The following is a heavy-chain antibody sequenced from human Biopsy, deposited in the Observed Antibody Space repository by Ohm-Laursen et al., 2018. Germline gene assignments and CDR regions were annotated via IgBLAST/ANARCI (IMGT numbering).Heavy chain of an antibody. CDR3: AKDLGQVTAAIGY. J-gene: IGHJ4*02. D-gene: IGHD2-21*02. Sequence: SLSLSCAASGFTFDDYAMHWVRQAPGKGLEWVSGITWNSGSIGYADSVKGRFSIFRDNAKHSLYLQMNSLRAEDTALYYCAKDLGQVTAAIGYWGQGTLVTVSS. V-gene: IGHV3-9*01. CDR2: ITWNSGSI. CDR1: GFTFDDYA.